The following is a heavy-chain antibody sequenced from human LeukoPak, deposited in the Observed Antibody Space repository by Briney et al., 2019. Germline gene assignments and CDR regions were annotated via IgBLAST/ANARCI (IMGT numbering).Heavy chain of an antibody. CDR2: IHYSGST. CDR1: GGSISSSSYY. CDR3: ARGSGSVTAVTNPSGFDP. D-gene: IGHD4-17*01. J-gene: IGHJ5*02. Sequence: SETLSLTCTVSGGSISSSSYYWGWIRQPPGKGLEWIGNIHYSGSTNYNPSLKSRVTMSVDTSKNQFSLKLSSVTAADTAVYYCARGSGSVTAVTNPSGFDPWGQGTLVTVSS. V-gene: IGHV4-61*05.